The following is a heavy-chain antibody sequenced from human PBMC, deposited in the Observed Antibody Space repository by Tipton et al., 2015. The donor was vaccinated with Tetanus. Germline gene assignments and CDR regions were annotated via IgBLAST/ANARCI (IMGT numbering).Heavy chain of an antibody. D-gene: IGHD3-3*01. CDR2: ISDSGST. CDR1: GGSVTSDNHY. V-gene: IGHV4-61*01. J-gene: IGHJ4*02. Sequence: LRLSCTVSGGSVTSDNHYWIWIRQPPGKGLEWLADISDSGSTKSNYFLKSRTTLSRDTSKNQFTLRLISVTAADTAVYYCARANYEYPNKSAFDSWGQGTVVIVSS. CDR3: ARANYEYPNKSAFDS.